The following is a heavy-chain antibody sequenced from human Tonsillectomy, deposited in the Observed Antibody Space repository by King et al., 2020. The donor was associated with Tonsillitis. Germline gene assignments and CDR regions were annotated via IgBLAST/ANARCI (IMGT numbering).Heavy chain of an antibody. D-gene: IGHD5-18*01. CDR3: ARGVDVDTALVDAFDI. J-gene: IGHJ3*02. Sequence: VQLVESGGGLVKPGGSLRLSCAASGFTFSDYYMSWIRQAPGKGLEWGSYISSRSSRYTNYADSVKGRLTISRDNAKNSLYLQMNSLRAEDTAVYYGARGVDVDTALVDAFDIWGQGTMVTVSS. CDR2: ISSRSSRYT. V-gene: IGHV3-11*05. CDR1: GFTFSDYY.